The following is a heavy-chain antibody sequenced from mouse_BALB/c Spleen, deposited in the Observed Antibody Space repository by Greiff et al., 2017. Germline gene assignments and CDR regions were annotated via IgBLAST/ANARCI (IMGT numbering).Heavy chain of an antibody. V-gene: IGHV5-6*01. CDR3: SRHIGYEDAMDY. CDR2: ISSGGSYT. CDR1: GFTFSSYG. Sequence: EVKLVESGGDLVKPGGSLKLSCAASGFTFSSYGMSWVRQTPDKRLEWVATISSGGSYTYYPDSVKGRFTISRDNAKNTLYLQMSSLKSEDTAMYYCSRHIGYEDAMDYWGQGTSVTVSS. J-gene: IGHJ4*01. D-gene: IGHD2-14*01.